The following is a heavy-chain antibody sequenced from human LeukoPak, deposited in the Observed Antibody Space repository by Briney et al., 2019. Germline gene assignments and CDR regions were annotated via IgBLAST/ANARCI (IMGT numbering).Heavy chain of an antibody. Sequence: SETLSLTCTVSGYSISSGYFWSWIRQPPGKGLEWIGTIYNSGSTYYNASLESRVTISVDTSKNQFSLKLSSVTAADTAVYYCARLVPRYGSGSQSHYWGQGTLVTVSS. J-gene: IGHJ4*02. D-gene: IGHD3-10*01. V-gene: IGHV4-38-2*02. CDR2: IYNSGST. CDR3: ARLVPRYGSGSQSHY. CDR1: GYSISSGYF.